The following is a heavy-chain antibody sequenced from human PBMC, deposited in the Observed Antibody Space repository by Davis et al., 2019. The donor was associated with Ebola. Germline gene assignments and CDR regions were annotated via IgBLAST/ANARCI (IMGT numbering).Heavy chain of an antibody. CDR3: AHLGPQRYCSGGGCHGYLDY. Sequence: AASVKVSCKAVGDTLTSYAVTWVRQAPGQGLEWMGGIIPVFRTANYAQKFQGRVTITADESTRTAYMELNGLRSEDTAVYYCAHLGPQRYCSGGGCHGYLDYWGQGTLVTVSS. J-gene: IGHJ4*02. D-gene: IGHD2-15*01. CDR2: IIPVFRTA. V-gene: IGHV1-69*13. CDR1: GDTLTSYA.